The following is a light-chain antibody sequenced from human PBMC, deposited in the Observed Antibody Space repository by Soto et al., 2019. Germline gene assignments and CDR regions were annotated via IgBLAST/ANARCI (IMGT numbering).Light chain of an antibody. J-gene: IGKJ4*01. CDR1: PSISSI. CDR3: QQSRNWPLT. CDR2: DAS. V-gene: IGKV3-11*01. Sequence: EIVLTQSPATLSLSPGERATLSCRASPSISSILAWYQQKPGQAPRLLIYDASNRATGIPLRFSGSGSGTDFTLTISSLEPEDFAVYYCQQSRNWPLTFGGGTKVDIK.